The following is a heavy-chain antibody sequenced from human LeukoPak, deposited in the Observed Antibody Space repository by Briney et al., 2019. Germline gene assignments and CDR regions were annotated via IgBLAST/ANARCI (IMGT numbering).Heavy chain of an antibody. CDR3: ARDHDGDYDT. CDR1: GYTFTGYY. D-gene: IGHD4-17*01. CDR2: INPNSGGT. V-gene: IGHV1-2*02. J-gene: IGHJ5*02. Sequence: ASVNASCKASGYTFTGYYIHWVRQAPGQGLEWMGWINPNSGGTNYAQKFQSRVTMTRDTSISTAYMELSRLRSDDTAVYYCARDHDGDYDTWGPGNLVTVSS.